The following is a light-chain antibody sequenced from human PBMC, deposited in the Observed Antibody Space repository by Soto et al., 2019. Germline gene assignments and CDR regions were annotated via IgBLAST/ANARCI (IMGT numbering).Light chain of an antibody. CDR2: EVT. J-gene: IGLJ1*01. Sequence: QSALTQPPSASGSHGQSVNISCTGTSLDVGGYNYVSWYQRHPGKAPKLIIYEVTKRPSGVPDRFSGSKSGNTASLTVSGLQTEDEADYYCSSYADSNHYVFGSGTKVTV. V-gene: IGLV2-8*01. CDR3: SSYADSNHYV. CDR1: SLDVGGYNY.